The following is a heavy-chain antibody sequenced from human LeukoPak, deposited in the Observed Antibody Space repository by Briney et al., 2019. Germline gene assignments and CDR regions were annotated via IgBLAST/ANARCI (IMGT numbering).Heavy chain of an antibody. CDR2: IYYSGVS. J-gene: IGHJ4*02. V-gene: IGHV4-39*01. CDR1: GGSIISSSFW. Sequence: SETLSLTCTVSGGSIISSSFWWGWIRQPPGKGLEWIGSIYYSGVSYYNTSLKSRVTISVDTSKNQFSLNLNSVTAADTAFYYCARGCLWGQGTLVTVSS. CDR3: ARGCL.